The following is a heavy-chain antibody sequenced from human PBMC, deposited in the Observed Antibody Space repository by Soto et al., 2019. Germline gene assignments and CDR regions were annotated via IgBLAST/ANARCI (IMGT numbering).Heavy chain of an antibody. CDR2: ISYDGSNT. CDR3: ASDSETNGYSYDYFDY. Sequence: QVQLVESGGGVVQPGRSLKLSCAASGFTFRTYAMHWVRQAPGKGLEWVAVISYDGSNTYYADSVKGRFTISRDSSKKXLYLQMNSLRTEDSAVYYCASDSETNGYSYDYFDYWGQGTLVTVSS. D-gene: IGHD5-18*01. V-gene: IGHV3-30*04. CDR1: GFTFRTYA. J-gene: IGHJ4*02.